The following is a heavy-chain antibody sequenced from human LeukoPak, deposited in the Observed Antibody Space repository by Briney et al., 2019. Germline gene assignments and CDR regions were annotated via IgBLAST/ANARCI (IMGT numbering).Heavy chain of an antibody. Sequence: PGGSLRLSCAAPGFTFSSSWMHWVRQAPGKGLVRVSRISSDGSSTNYADSVKGRFTISRDNAKNTLYLQMNTLRDEDTAVYYCATVNCGVDCHAWGQGTLVTVSS. D-gene: IGHD2-21*02. J-gene: IGHJ5*02. CDR1: GFTFSSSW. CDR3: ATVNCGVDCHA. CDR2: ISSDGSST. V-gene: IGHV3-74*01.